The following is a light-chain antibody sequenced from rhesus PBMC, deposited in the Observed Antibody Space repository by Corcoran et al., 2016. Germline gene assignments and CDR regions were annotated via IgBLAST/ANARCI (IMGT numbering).Light chain of an antibody. V-gene: IGKV3-42*01. CDR3: QQDYSWPLT. CDR2: GAS. Sequence: EIVMTQSPSTLSLSPGERATLSCRASQSVSSSLAWYQPKPGQAPKPRIYGASSRATGSPDRFSGSGSGTEFTLTISSLEPEDVGVDYCQQDYSWPLTFGGGTKVELK. J-gene: IGKJ4*01. CDR1: QSVSSS.